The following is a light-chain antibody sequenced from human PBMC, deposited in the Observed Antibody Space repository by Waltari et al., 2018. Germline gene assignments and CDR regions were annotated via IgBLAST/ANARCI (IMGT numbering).Light chain of an antibody. CDR2: ENN. Sequence: NFMLTQPLSVSESPGKTVTISCTGSSGSIASNYVQWYQQRPCSVPTTLIYENNQRPAGVPDRFSGSIDSSSNSASLTISGLKTEDEADYYCQSYDSTIVVFGGGTRLTVL. CDR1: SGSIASNY. V-gene: IGLV6-57*02. J-gene: IGLJ2*01. CDR3: QSYDSTIVV.